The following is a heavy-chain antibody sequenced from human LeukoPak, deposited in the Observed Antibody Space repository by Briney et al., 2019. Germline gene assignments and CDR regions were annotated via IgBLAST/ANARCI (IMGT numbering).Heavy chain of an antibody. J-gene: IGHJ4*02. D-gene: IGHD5-12*01. CDR1: RFTFSSYS. Sequence: PGGSLRLSCAASRFTFSSYSMSWVRQAPGKGLEWVSAISGSGGSTYYADSVKGRFTISRDNSKNSLYLQMNSLRAEDTAVYYCARVEASGYDYGAFDYWGQGTLVTVSS. CDR2: ISGSGGST. CDR3: ARVEASGYDYGAFDY. V-gene: IGHV3-23*01.